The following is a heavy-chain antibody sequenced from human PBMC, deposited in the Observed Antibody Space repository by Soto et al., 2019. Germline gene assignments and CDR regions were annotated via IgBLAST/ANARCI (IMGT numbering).Heavy chain of an antibody. CDR3: ARARPGMDV. CDR2: INQDGSEK. V-gene: IGHV3-7*01. J-gene: IGHJ6*01. D-gene: IGHD6-6*01. Sequence: PWGSLGISCACSPFTFSNYWMTWVRQAPGKGLEWVANINQDGSEKYYVDSVKGRFTISRDIAKNSLFLQMNSLRADDTAVYYCARARPGMDVWGQGTMVTVSS. CDR1: PFTFSNYW.